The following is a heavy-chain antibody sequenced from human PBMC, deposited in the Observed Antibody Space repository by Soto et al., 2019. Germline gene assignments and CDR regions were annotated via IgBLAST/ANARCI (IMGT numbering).Heavy chain of an antibody. CDR3: ARTWQLVRGVLDY. J-gene: IGHJ4*02. CDR1: GFTFSSYS. D-gene: IGHD6-6*01. V-gene: IGHV3-48*01. Sequence: GGSLRLSCAASGFTFSSYSMNWVRQAPGKGLEWVSYISSSSSTIYYADSVKGRFTISRDNAKNSLYLQMNSLRAEDTAVYYCARTWQLVRGVLDYWGQGTLVTVSS. CDR2: ISSSSSTI.